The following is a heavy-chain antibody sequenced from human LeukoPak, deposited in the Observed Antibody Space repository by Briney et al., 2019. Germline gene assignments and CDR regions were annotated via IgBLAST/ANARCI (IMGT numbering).Heavy chain of an antibody. V-gene: IGHV3-23*01. CDR1: RFTLNTYV. CDR2: IRGSGVGT. CDR3: ARSVDANFDY. J-gene: IGHJ4*02. Sequence: GGSLRLSCAASRFTLNTYVIHWVRQAPGKGLEWVSAIRGSGVGTYYADSVKGRFTISRDNSKNTLYLQMNSLRAEDTAVYYCARSVDANFDYWGQGTLVTVSS. D-gene: IGHD2-8*01.